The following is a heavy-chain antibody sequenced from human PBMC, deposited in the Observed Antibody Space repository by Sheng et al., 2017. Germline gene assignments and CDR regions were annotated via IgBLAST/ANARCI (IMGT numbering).Heavy chain of an antibody. J-gene: IGHJ4*02. CDR3: ARDLRGMPNHFDN. Sequence: QVQLVQSGAEVKKPGSSVKVSCKASGDTFRSYVIAWVRQAPGQRLEWMGRIVVTLQKTHYAEKFQGRVAISADEGTNTAYMELISLTSDDTAVYYCARDLRGMPNHFDNWGQGTLVTVSS. CDR2: IVVTLQKT. CDR1: GDTFRSYV. V-gene: IGHV1-69*11. D-gene: IGHD2-2*01.